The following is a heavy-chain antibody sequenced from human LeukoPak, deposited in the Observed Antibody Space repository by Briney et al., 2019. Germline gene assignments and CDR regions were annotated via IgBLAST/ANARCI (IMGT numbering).Heavy chain of an antibody. V-gene: IGHV3-15*01. J-gene: IGHJ4*02. D-gene: IGHD3-3*01. Sequence: GGSIRLSCTASAFTFSEAWMTWVRQAPGKGLEWVGQIYTESDGGTTYYAAPVKGRFTISRDDSKNTLYLQMNNLQAEDTAMYYCTTSPGITVFGVVEDYWGQGTLVTVSS. CDR1: AFTFSEAW. CDR2: IYTESDGGTT. CDR3: TTSPGITVFGVVEDY.